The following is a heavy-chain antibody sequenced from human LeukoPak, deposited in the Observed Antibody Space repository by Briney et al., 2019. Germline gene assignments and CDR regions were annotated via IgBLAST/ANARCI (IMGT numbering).Heavy chain of an antibody. Sequence: SETLSLTCAVYGESFRGYYWSWIRQPPGKGVEWIGEINHSGNTNYNPSLQSRVTISVDTSKNQFSLKLSSVTAADTAVYYCARGRRDYDFWSGYYTGVNWFDPWGQGNLVTVSS. CDR2: INHSGNT. CDR3: ARGRRDYDFWSGYYTGVNWFDP. V-gene: IGHV4-34*01. D-gene: IGHD3-3*01. J-gene: IGHJ5*02. CDR1: GESFRGYY.